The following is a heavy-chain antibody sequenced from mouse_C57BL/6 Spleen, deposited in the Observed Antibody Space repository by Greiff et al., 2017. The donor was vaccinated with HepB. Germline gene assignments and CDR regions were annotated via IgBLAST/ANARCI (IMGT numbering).Heavy chain of an antibody. D-gene: IGHD2-1*01. CDR3: AREGSTSFAY. CDR1: GYAFSSSW. Sequence: VKLQQSGPELVKPGASVKISCKASGYAFSSSWMNWVKQRPGKGLEWIGRIYPGDGDTNYNGKFKGKATLTADKSSSTAYMQLSSLTSEDSAVYFCAREGSTSFAYWGQGTLVTVSA. CDR2: IYPGDGDT. J-gene: IGHJ3*01. V-gene: IGHV1-82*01.